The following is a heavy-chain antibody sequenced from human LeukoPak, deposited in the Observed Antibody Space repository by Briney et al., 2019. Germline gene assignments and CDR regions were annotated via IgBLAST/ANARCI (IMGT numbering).Heavy chain of an antibody. CDR1: GYTFRSYD. V-gene: IGHV1-18*01. J-gene: IGHJ4*02. CDR2: ISPNNGNT. Sequence: ASVTVSCKASGYTFRSYDITWVRQAPGQGLEWMGWISPNNGNTNYAQKFQGRVTMTTDTPTSAAYMEMRSLRSDDTAVYYCAGDRDSSGWLVADYWGQGTLVTVST. D-gene: IGHD6-19*01. CDR3: AGDRDSSGWLVADY.